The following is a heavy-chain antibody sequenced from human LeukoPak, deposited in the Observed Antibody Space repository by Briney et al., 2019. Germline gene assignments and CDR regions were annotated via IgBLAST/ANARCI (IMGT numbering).Heavy chain of an antibody. CDR1: GYTFTSYY. D-gene: IGHD5-18*01. V-gene: IGHV1-46*01. CDR2: INPSGGST. J-gene: IGHJ3*02. CDR3: ARVRGYSYGSGAFDI. Sequence: GASVKVSCKASGYTFTSYYMHWVRQAPGQGLEWMGIINPSGGSTSYAQKFQGRVTMTRDMSTSTVYMELSSLSSEDTAVYYCARVRGYSYGSGAFDIWGQGTMVTVSS.